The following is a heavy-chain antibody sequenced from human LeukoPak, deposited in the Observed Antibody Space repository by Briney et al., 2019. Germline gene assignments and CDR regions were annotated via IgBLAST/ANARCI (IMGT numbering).Heavy chain of an antibody. D-gene: IGHD3-22*01. V-gene: IGHV1-2*02. CDR2: INPNSGGT. CDR3: ARGSATYYYDSSVLT. J-gene: IGHJ4*02. Sequence: ASVKVSCKASGYTFTGYYMHWVRQAPGQGLEWMGWINPNSGGTNYAQKFQGRVTMTRDTSISTAYMELSRLRSDDTAVYYCARGSATYYYDSSVLTWGQGTLVTVSS. CDR1: GYTFTGYY.